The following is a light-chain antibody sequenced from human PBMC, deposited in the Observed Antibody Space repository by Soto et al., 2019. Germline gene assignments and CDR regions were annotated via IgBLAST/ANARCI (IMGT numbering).Light chain of an antibody. CDR1: QSISSS. Sequence: DIQMTQSPSSLSASVGDRVTITCRASQSISSSLNWYQHRPGNAPKLLIYAASTLEYRVPIRFSGSGSGTDFTLTIGSLQPEDSATYYCQQSYSTPFTFGQGTRLEIK. J-gene: IGKJ5*01. V-gene: IGKV1-39*01. CDR2: AAS. CDR3: QQSYSTPFT.